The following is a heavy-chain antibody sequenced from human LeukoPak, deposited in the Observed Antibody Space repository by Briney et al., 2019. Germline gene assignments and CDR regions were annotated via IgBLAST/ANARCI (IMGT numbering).Heavy chain of an antibody. CDR3: ARVHCSSTSCRSKFLDY. D-gene: IGHD2-2*01. CDR2: MNPNSANT. Sequence: ASVKVSCKASGYTFTNYDINWVRQATGQGLEWMGWMNPNSANTGYAQKFQGRVTMTRNTSISTAYMELSSLRSEDTAVYYCARVHCSSTSCRSKFLDYWGQGTLVTVSS. J-gene: IGHJ4*02. CDR1: GYTFTNYD. V-gene: IGHV1-8*01.